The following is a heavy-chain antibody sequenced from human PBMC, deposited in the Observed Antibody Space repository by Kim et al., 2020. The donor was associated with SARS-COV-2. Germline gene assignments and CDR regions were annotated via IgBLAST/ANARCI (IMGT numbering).Heavy chain of an antibody. Sequence: DSVKCRFTISRDNAKNALYLQMNSLRAEDTAVYYCATDTAMVYYYYYGMDVWGQGTTVTVSS. J-gene: IGHJ6*02. D-gene: IGHD5-18*01. CDR3: ATDTAMVYYYYYGMDV. V-gene: IGHV3-11*01.